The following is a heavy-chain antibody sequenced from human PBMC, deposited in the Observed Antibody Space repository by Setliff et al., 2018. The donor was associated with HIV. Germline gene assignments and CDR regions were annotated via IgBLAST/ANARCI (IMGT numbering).Heavy chain of an antibody. V-gene: IGHV3-30*02. CDR3: ATIVESSGYHGGNYFDF. CDR2: IRYDGSNK. D-gene: IGHD3-22*01. J-gene: IGHJ4*02. Sequence: HPGGSLRLSCAASGFIFSSYGMHWVRQAPGKGLEWVAFIRYDGSNKYYADSVKGRFTISRDNSKNTLYLQMNSLRAEDKAVYYCATIVESSGYHGGNYFDFWGRGSLVTVSS. CDR1: GFIFSSYG.